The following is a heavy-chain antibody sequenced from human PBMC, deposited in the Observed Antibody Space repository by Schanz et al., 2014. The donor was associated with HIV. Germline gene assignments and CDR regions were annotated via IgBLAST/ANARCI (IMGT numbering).Heavy chain of an antibody. Sequence: EVQLMESGGGLVKPGGSLRLSCAAGGFTSSDYTMNWVRQAPGKGLEWVSSISSSSGYIRYADSVRGRFTISRDNAKNSLYLQMNSLSVEDTAVYYCATTFCFGGSCHTGPFDHWGRGTLVTVSS. CDR3: ATTFCFGGSCHTGPFDH. CDR2: ISSSSGYI. J-gene: IGHJ4*02. CDR1: GFTSSDYT. D-gene: IGHD2-15*01. V-gene: IGHV3-21*01.